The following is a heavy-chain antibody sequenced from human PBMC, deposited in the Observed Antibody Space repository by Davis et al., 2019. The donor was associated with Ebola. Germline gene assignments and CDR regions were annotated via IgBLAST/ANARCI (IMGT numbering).Heavy chain of an antibody. CDR3: ARGIAARPGAFDI. CDR1: GYTFTGYY. V-gene: IGHV1-2*04. D-gene: IGHD6-6*01. Sequence: ASVKVSCKASGYTFTGYYMHWVRQAPGQGLEWMGWINPNSGGTNYAQKFQGWVTMTRDTSISTAYMELSRLRSDDTAVYYCARGIAARPGAFDIWGQGTMVTVSS. J-gene: IGHJ3*02. CDR2: INPNSGGT.